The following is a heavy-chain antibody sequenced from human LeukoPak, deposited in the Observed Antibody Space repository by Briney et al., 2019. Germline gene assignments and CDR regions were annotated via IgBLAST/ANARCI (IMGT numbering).Heavy chain of an antibody. D-gene: IGHD5-24*01. J-gene: IGHJ4*02. Sequence: ASVKVSCKASGYTFTSYDINWVRQATGQGLEWMGWMNPNSGNTGYAQSFQGRVTMTRNTSMTTAYMELSSLRSEDTAVYYCARDRTSKDGYNQGSVYFDYWGQGTLVTVSS. CDR1: GYTFTSYD. V-gene: IGHV1-8*01. CDR2: MNPNSGNT. CDR3: ARDRTSKDGYNQGSVYFDY.